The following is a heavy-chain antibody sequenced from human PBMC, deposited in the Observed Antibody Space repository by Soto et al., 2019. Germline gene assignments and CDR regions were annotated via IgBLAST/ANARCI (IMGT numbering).Heavy chain of an antibody. CDR2: IGDNGVSK. V-gene: IGHV3-23*01. CDR1: GFTFSSCA. Sequence: EGQLLESGGGLVQPGGSLTLSCAASGFTFSSCAMSWVRQAPGKGLEWVSAIGDNGVSKYYADSVKGRFTISRDNSKNTLYLQMNSLRADDTAVYYCATYRQTTVTSEFWGQGALVTVSS. CDR3: ATYRQTTVTSEF. D-gene: IGHD4-17*01. J-gene: IGHJ4*02.